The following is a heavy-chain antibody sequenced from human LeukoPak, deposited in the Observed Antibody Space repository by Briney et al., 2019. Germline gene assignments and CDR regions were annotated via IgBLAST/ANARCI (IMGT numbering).Heavy chain of an antibody. Sequence: PGGSLRLSCAASGFTFSNYAMSWVRQAPGKGLEWVSTVSGSGGSTYSADSVKGRFTISRDNSKNTLYLQMNSLRAEDTAIYYCAKEIYYGDDLNCQPWGQGTLVTVSS. CDR3: AKEIYYGDDLNCQP. CDR1: GFTFSNYA. D-gene: IGHD4-17*01. CDR2: VSGSGGST. V-gene: IGHV3-23*01. J-gene: IGHJ1*01.